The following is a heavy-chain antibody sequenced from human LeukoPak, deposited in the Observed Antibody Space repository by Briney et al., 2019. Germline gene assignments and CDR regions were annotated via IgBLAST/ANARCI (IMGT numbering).Heavy chain of an antibody. Sequence: GESLKISCKGSGYSFTSYWIGWVRQMPGKGLEWMAIIYPGDSDTRKSPSFQGQVTISADKSISTAYLQWSSLRASDTAMYYCVRLYCSGGRCYFGFDYWGLGTLVTVSS. J-gene: IGHJ4*02. CDR3: VRLYCSGGRCYFGFDY. D-gene: IGHD2-15*01. V-gene: IGHV5-51*01. CDR2: IYPGDSDT. CDR1: GYSFTSYW.